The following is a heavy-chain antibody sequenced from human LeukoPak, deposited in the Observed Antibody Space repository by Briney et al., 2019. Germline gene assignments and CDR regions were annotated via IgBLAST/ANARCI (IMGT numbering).Heavy chain of an antibody. Sequence: GRSLRLSCAASGFTFSSYGMHWVRQAPGKGLEWVAVISYDGSNKYYADSVKGRFTISRDNSKNTLYLQMNSLRAEDTAVYYCARDVPAYYYDSSGYTDAFDIWGQGTMVTVSS. J-gene: IGHJ3*02. D-gene: IGHD3-22*01. V-gene: IGHV3-30*03. CDR3: ARDVPAYYYDSSGYTDAFDI. CDR1: GFTFSSYG. CDR2: ISYDGSNK.